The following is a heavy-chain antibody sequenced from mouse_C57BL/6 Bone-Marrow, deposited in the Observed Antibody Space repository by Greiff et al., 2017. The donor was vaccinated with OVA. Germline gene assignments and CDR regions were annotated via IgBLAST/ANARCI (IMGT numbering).Heavy chain of an antibody. Sequence: EVQRVESGGGLVQPGGSLKLSCAASGFTFSDYYMYWVRQTPEKRLEWVAYISNGGGSTYYPDTVKGRFTISRDNAMNTLYLQMSRLKSEDTAMYYCARHYYGTSWFAYWGQGTLVTVSA. D-gene: IGHD1-1*01. CDR2: ISNGGGST. CDR1: GFTFSDYY. CDR3: ARHYYGTSWFAY. J-gene: IGHJ3*01. V-gene: IGHV5-12*01.